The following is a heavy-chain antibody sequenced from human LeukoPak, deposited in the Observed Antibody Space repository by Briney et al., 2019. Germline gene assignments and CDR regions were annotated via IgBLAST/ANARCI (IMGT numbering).Heavy chain of an antibody. CDR2: IHYSGNT. D-gene: IGHD3-16*01. Sequence: PSETLSLTCTVSGGSISSYYWSWIRQPPGKGLEWLGNIHYSGNTHYSPALKSRVTISADTSKNQFSLKLSSVTAADTAVYYCAGDSRLGEKWGQGTLVTVSS. CDR1: GGSISSYY. J-gene: IGHJ4*02. V-gene: IGHV4-59*01. CDR3: AGDSRLGEK.